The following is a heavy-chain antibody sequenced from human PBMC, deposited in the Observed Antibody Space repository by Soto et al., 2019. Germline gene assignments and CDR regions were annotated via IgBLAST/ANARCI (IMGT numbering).Heavy chain of an antibody. J-gene: IGHJ4*02. V-gene: IGHV3-74*01. CDR3: TRGPRSTSTGTGAF. D-gene: IGHD1-1*01. CDR1: GFTFSMYW. CDR2: INDDGSHT. Sequence: GGSLRLSCAACGFTFSMYWMHWVRQVPGKGPEWVSRINDDGSHTNYADSVKGRFTISRDNAKNTLYLQMNDLRAEDTAVYYCTRGPRSTSTGTGAFWGQGTLVTVSS.